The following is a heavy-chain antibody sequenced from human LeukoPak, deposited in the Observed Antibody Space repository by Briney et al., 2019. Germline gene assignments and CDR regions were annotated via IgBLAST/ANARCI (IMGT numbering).Heavy chain of an antibody. D-gene: IGHD5-18*01. Sequence: GGSRRLSCAASGFTFSSYSMNWVRQAPGKGLGWVSSISSSSSYIYYADSVKGRFTIPRDNAKNSLYLQMNSLRAEDTAVYYCARVDTAMVYYYYYMDVWGKGTTVTVSS. V-gene: IGHV3-21*01. CDR3: ARVDTAMVYYYYYMDV. CDR1: GFTFSSYS. CDR2: ISSSSSYI. J-gene: IGHJ6*03.